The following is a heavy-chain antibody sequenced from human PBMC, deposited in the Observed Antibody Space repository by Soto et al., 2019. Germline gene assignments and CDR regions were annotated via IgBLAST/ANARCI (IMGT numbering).Heavy chain of an antibody. J-gene: IGHJ4*02. CDR2: ISGSGGST. V-gene: IGHV3-23*01. CDR3: AKVKYYYDSTGYYYFFDY. Sequence: EVQLLESGGGLVQPGGSLRLSCAASGFTFSSYAMSWVRQAPGKGLEWVSAISGSGGSTYYADSVKGRFTISRDNSKDTLYLQMNSLRVEDTAVYYCAKVKYYYDSTGYYYFFDYWGQGTLVTVSS. D-gene: IGHD3-22*01. CDR1: GFTFSSYA.